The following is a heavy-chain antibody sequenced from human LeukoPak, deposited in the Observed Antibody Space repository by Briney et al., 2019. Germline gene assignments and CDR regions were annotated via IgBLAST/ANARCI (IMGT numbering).Heavy chain of an antibody. V-gene: IGHV4-59*11. Sequence: KSSETLSLTCTVSGGSISSHYWSWIRQPPGKGLEWIGYIYYSGSTNYNPSLKSRVTISVDTSKNQFSLKLSSVTAADTAVYYCARGAPTIFGVVITQRNWFDPWGQGTLVTVSS. D-gene: IGHD3-3*01. J-gene: IGHJ5*02. CDR1: GGSISSHY. CDR2: IYYSGST. CDR3: ARGAPTIFGVVITQRNWFDP.